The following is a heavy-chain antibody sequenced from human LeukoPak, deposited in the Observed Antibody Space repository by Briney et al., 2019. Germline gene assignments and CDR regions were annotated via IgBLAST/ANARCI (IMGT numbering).Heavy chain of an antibody. J-gene: IGHJ4*02. CDR3: AQIDVVVPAASSNY. CDR1: GYTFTGYY. V-gene: IGHV1-69*06. Sequence: GASVKVSCKASGYTFTGYYLHWVRQAPGQGLEWMGWIHPIFGTANYAQKFQGRVTITADKSTSTAYMELSSLRSEDTAVYYCAQIDVVVPAASSNYWGQGTLVTVSS. D-gene: IGHD2-2*01. CDR2: IHPIFGTA.